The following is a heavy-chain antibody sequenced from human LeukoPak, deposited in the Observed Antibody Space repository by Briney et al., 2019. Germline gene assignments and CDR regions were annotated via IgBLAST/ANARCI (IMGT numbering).Heavy chain of an antibody. J-gene: IGHJ4*02. CDR3: AKSSIQLWFFDY. V-gene: IGHV3-30*04. CDR1: GFTFSSYA. D-gene: IGHD5-18*01. CDR2: ISYDGSNK. Sequence: GRSLRLSCAAPGFTFSSYAMHWVRQAPGKGLEWVAVISYDGSNKYYADSVKGRFTISRDNSKNTLYLQMNSLRAEDTAVYYCAKSSIQLWFFDYWGQGTLVTVSS.